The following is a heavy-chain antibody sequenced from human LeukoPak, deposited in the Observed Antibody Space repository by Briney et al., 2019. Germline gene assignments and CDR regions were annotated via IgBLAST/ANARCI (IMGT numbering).Heavy chain of an antibody. CDR3: AKTPSYYDSYAFDI. J-gene: IGHJ3*02. D-gene: IGHD3-22*01. CDR1: GFTFSSYA. CDR2: ISGSGGST. Sequence: GGSLRLSCAASGFTFSSYAMSWVRQAPGKGLGWVSGISGSGGSTYYADSVKGRFTISRDNSKNTLYLQMNSLRAEDTAVYYCAKTPSYYDSYAFDIWGQGTMVTVSS. V-gene: IGHV3-23*01.